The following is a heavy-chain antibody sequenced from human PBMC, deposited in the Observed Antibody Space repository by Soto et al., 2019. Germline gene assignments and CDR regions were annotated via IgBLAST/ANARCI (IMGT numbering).Heavy chain of an antibody. J-gene: IGHJ6*02. Sequence: EVQLLESGGGWGQPGGSLRLSCAASGFTLDTFVMSWVRQVAGKGLGWVSTVTASGGRAYYADSVKGRFTISRDNSKNTLYLQMSSLGVEDTALYYCAVHLGQNYYTMDVWGLGTTVTVAS. CDR2: VTASGGRA. V-gene: IGHV3-23*01. CDR1: GFTLDTFV. CDR3: AVHLGQNYYTMDV. D-gene: IGHD3-3*01.